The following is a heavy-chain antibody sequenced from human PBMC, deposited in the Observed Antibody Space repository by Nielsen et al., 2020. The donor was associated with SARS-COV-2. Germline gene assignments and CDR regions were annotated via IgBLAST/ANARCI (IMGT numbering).Heavy chain of an antibody. V-gene: IGHV3-48*03. D-gene: IGHD2-15*01. CDR2: ISSSGSTI. Sequence: LQPPGKVLEWVSYISSSGSTIYYADSVKGRFTISRDNAKNSLYLQMNSLRAEDTAVYYCARDSKVRDCSGGSCYAGYYYGMDVWGQGTTVTVSS. CDR3: ARDSKVRDCSGGSCYAGYYYGMDV. J-gene: IGHJ6*02.